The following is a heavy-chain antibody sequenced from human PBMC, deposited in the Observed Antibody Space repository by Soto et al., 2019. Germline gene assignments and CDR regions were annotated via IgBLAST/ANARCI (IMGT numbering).Heavy chain of an antibody. CDR1: GFTFSDHY. CDR3: TRGGTMVQFDY. V-gene: IGHV3-72*01. J-gene: IGHJ4*02. Sequence: EVQLVESGGGLDQPGGSLRLSCAASGFTFSDHYMDWVRQAPGKGLEWVGRIRNKANSYTTEYAASVTGRFTISRDDSKNSLYLQMNSLKTEDTAVYYCTRGGTMVQFDYWGQGTLVTVSS. CDR2: IRNKANSYTT. D-gene: IGHD3-10*01.